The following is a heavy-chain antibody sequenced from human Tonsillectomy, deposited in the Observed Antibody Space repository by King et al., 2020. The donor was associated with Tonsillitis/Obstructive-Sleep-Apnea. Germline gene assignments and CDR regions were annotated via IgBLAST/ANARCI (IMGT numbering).Heavy chain of an antibody. CDR3: ARDQGLTILGGVPYYYRDV. Sequence: VQLVESGGGLVQPGGSLRLSCAASGFTFSSYGMHWVRQAPGKGLEYVAAIRGDGGGTSYANSVKGRFTISRDNSNNTLYLQMGSLRAEDMGVYYCARDQGLTILGGVPYYYRDVWGKGATVTVSS. V-gene: IGHV3-64*01. CDR2: IRGDGGGT. J-gene: IGHJ6*03. D-gene: IGHD3-3*01. CDR1: GFTFSSYG.